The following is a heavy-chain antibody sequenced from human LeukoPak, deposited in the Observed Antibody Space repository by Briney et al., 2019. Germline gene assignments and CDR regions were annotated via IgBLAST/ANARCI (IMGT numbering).Heavy chain of an antibody. J-gene: IGHJ4*02. D-gene: IGHD1-26*01. CDR3: AGAAYFLAY. CDR2: ISWNSGSI. Sequence: GGSLRLSCAASGFTFDDYAMHWVRQAPGKGLEWVSGISWNSGSIGYADSVKGRFTISRDNARNSLYLQMNSLRAEDTAVYYCAGAAYFLAYWGQGTLVTVSS. CDR1: GFTFDDYA. V-gene: IGHV3-9*01.